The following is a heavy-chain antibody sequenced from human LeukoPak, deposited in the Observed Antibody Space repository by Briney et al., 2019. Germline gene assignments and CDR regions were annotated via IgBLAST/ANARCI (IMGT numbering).Heavy chain of an antibody. CDR2: ISGSGGST. CDR1: GFTFSSYA. J-gene: IGHJ4*02. Sequence: PGGSLRLSCAASGFTFSSYAMSWVRQAPGKGLEWVSAISGSGGSTYYADSVKGRFTISRDNSKNTLYLQMNSLRAEDTAVYYCAKDLSYHDSSGSWLFDYWGQGTLVTVSS. CDR3: AKDLSYHDSSGSWLFDY. D-gene: IGHD3-22*01. V-gene: IGHV3-23*01.